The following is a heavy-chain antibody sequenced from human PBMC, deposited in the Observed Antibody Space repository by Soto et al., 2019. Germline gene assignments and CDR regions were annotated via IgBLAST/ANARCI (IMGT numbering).Heavy chain of an antibody. J-gene: IGHJ4*02. Sequence: PGGSLRLSCAASGFTFSSYGMHWVRQAPGKGLEWVAVISYDGSNKYYADSVKGRFTISRDNSKNTLYLQMNSLRAEDTAVYYCAKDTTMVREGPDYWGQGTLVTVS. V-gene: IGHV3-30*18. D-gene: IGHD3-10*01. CDR1: GFTFSSYG. CDR2: ISYDGSNK. CDR3: AKDTTMVREGPDY.